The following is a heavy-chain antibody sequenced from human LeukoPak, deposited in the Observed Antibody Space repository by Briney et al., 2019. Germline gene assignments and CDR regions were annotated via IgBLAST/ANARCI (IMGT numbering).Heavy chain of an antibody. CDR1: GGTFSSYA. CDR2: IVPIFGTA. V-gene: IGHV1-69*13. CDR3: ARAEWELLSWFDP. D-gene: IGHD1-26*01. J-gene: IGHJ5*02. Sequence: SVKVSCKASGGTFSSYAISWVRQAPGQGLEWMGGIVPIFGTANYAQKFQGRVTITADESTSTAYMELSSLRSEDTAVYYCARAEWELLSWFDPWGQGTLVTVSS.